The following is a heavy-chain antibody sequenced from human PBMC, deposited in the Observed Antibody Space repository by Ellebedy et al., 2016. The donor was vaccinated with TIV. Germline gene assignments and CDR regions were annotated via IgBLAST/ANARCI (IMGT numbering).Heavy chain of an antibody. Sequence: SETLSLXXAVYGGSFSGYYWSWIRQPPGKGLEWIGEINHSGSTNYNPSLKSRVTISVDTSKNQFSLKLSSVTAADTAVYYCARRRNGWFDPWGQGTLVTVSS. CDR3: ARRRNGWFDP. V-gene: IGHV4-34*01. CDR2: INHSGST. CDR1: GGSFSGYY. J-gene: IGHJ5*02.